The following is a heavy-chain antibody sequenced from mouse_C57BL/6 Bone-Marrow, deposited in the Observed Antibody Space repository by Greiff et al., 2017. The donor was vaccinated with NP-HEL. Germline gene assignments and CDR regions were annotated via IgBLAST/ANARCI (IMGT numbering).Heavy chain of an antibody. J-gene: IGHJ2*01. D-gene: IGHD2-4*01. CDR3: TTLYDYDDY. V-gene: IGHV14-4*01. Sequence: VQLQQPGAELVRPGASVKLSCTASGFNIKDDYMHWVKQRPEQGLEWIGWIDPENGDTEYASKFQGKATITADTSSNTAYLQLSSLTSEDTAVYYCTTLYDYDDYWGQGTTLTVSS. CDR1: GFNIKDDY. CDR2: IDPENGDT.